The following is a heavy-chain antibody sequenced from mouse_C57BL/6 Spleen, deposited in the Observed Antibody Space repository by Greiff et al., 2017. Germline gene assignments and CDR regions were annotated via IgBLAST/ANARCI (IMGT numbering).Heavy chain of an antibody. D-gene: IGHD3-2*02. CDR3: ARLDSSGYVDY. V-gene: IGHV1-61*01. CDR2: IYPSDSES. CDR1: GYTFTSYW. Sequence: QVQLQQPGAELVRPGSSVKLSCKASGYTFTSYWMDWVKQRPGQGLEWIGNIYPSDSESHYNQKFKDKATLTVDKSSSTAYMQLSSLTSEDSAVYYCARLDSSGYVDYWGQGTTLPVSS. J-gene: IGHJ2*01.